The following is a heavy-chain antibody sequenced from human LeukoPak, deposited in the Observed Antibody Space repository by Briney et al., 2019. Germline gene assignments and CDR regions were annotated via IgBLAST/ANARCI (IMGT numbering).Heavy chain of an antibody. CDR1: GYSFASYW. CDR3: ARPRAQHPPHFDY. D-gene: IGHD6-13*01. J-gene: IGHJ4*02. CDR2: IYPGDSDT. V-gene: IGHV5-51*01. Sequence: GESLKISCKGSGYSFASYWIGWVRQMPGKGLEWMGIIYPGDSDTRYSPSFQGQVTISADKSISTAYLQWSSLKASDTAMYYCARPRAQHPPHFDYWGQGALVTVSS.